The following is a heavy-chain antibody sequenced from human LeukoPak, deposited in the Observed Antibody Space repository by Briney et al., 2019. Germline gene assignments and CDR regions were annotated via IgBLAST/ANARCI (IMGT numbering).Heavy chain of an antibody. J-gene: IGHJ5*02. CDR3: ARDRWFDP. V-gene: IGHV4-4*07. CDR1: RGSMSSVY. Sequence: SETLSLTCTVSRGSMSSVYWSWIRQTAGKGLEWIGRIYATGSADYSPSLESRATMSIDTSRNQFSLNLTYVTAADTAVYYCARDRWFDPWGQGTLVTVSS. CDR2: IYATGSA.